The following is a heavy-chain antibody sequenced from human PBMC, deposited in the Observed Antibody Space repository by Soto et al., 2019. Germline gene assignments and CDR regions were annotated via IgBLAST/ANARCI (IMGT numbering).Heavy chain of an antibody. Sequence: PGGSLRLSCAASGFTFSSYGMHWVRQAPGKGLEWVAVISYDGSNKYYADSVKGRFTISRDNSKNTLYLQMNSLRAEDTAVYYCARDGNYYDSRRPCFDYSGPGTLVTGSS. V-gene: IGHV3-30*03. CDR2: ISYDGSNK. CDR1: GFTFSSYG. CDR3: ARDGNYYDSRRPCFDY. J-gene: IGHJ4*02. D-gene: IGHD3-22*01.